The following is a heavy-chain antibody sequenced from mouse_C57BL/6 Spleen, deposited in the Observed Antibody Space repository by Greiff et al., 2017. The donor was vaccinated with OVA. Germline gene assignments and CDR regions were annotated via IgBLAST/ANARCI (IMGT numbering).Heavy chain of an antibody. CDR1: GYTFTSYT. D-gene: IGHD1-1*01. J-gene: IGHJ4*01. CDR3: SITTVVAPVRCYAMDY. Sequence: QVHLKQSGPELARPGASVKMSCKASGYTFTSYTMHWVKQRHGQGLEWIGYINPSSGYTKYNQKLKDKATLTADKSSSTAYMQLSSLTSEDSAVYSCSITTVVAPVRCYAMDYWGQGTSVTVSS. V-gene: IGHV1-4*01. CDR2: INPSSGYT.